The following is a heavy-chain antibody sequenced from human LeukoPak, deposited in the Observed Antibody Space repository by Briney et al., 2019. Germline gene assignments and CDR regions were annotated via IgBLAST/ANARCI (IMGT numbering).Heavy chain of an antibody. CDR3: VRDGGVSGYDLLDY. CDR1: GFTFSNYW. J-gene: IGHJ4*02. D-gene: IGHD5-12*01. CDR2: INQDATKE. V-gene: IGHV3-7*01. Sequence: GGSLRLTCAASGFTFSNYWMTWVRQAPGKGLEWVAVINQDATKEYYMDSVKARFTISRDNAKNSVSLQMNSLRAEDTAVYYCVRDGGVSGYDLLDYWGQGTLVTVSS.